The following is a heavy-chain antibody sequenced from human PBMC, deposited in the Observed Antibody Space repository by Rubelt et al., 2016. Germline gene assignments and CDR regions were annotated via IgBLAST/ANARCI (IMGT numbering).Heavy chain of an antibody. CDR3: ARDPLPVRGVIMTPTH. CDR2: ISAYNGTT. D-gene: IGHD3-10*01. V-gene: IGHV1-18*01. Sequence: QVQLVQSGAEVKKPGASVKVSCKASGYTFTSYGISWVRQAPGQGLEWMGWISAYNGTTNYAQKLQGRVTMTTDTSTSTAYRGLRSLRSDDTAVYYCARDPLPVRGVIMTPTHWGQGTLVTVSS. CDR1: GYTFTSYG. J-gene: IGHJ4*02.